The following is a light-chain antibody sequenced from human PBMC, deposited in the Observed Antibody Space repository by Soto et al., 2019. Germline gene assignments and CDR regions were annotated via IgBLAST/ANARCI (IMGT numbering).Light chain of an antibody. V-gene: IGKV1-12*01. CDR3: QQGKTFPLT. Sequence: DIPMTQSPSSLSASVGDRVTITCRASQDITNWLAWYQQRPGKAPKLLVYAAYNLQNGVPSRFSGSRSGTDYSLTIGSLQPEDFATYFCQQGKTFPLTFGGGTKVDIK. CDR2: AAY. J-gene: IGKJ4*01. CDR1: QDITNW.